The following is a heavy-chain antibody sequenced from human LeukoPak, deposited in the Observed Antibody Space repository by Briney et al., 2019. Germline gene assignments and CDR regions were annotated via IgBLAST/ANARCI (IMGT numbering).Heavy chain of an antibody. CDR3: ARGPPHGGTYFDY. J-gene: IGHJ4*02. V-gene: IGHV4-4*07. Sequence: PSETLYLTCTVSGGFISTYYWSWIRQPAGKGLEWIGRIHTSGSTLYNPSLKSRVTMSVDTSKNQFSLKLSSATAADTAVYYCARGPPHGGTYFDYWGQGTLVTVSS. D-gene: IGHD2-15*01. CDR1: GGFISTYY. CDR2: IHTSGST.